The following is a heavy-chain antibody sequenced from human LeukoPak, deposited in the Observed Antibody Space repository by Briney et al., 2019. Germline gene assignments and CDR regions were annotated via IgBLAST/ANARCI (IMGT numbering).Heavy chain of an antibody. V-gene: IGHV3-7*03. CDR3: ATQPAAADVDH. J-gene: IGHJ4*02. CDR2: IRQDGNEK. CDR1: GFTFSSYW. D-gene: IGHD2-2*01. Sequence: GGSLRLSCAGSGFTFSSYWMSWVRQAPGEGLEWVANIRQDGNEKYYVDSVKGRFTISRDNAKKSLYLQMNSLRAEDTAVYYCATQPAAADVDHWGQGTLVTVSS.